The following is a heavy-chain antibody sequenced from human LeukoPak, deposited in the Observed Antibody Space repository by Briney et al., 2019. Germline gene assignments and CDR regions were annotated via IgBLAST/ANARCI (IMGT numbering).Heavy chain of an antibody. CDR1: GFTFSSYG. Sequence: GRSLRLSCAASGFTFSSYGMHWVRQAPGKGLEWVAVISYDGSNKYYADSVKGRFTISRDNSKNTLYLQMNSLRAEDTAVYYCAKPPYYYDSSGTIDYWGQGTLVTVSS. J-gene: IGHJ4*02. CDR3: AKPPYYYDSSGTIDY. D-gene: IGHD3-22*01. CDR2: ISYDGSNK. V-gene: IGHV3-30*18.